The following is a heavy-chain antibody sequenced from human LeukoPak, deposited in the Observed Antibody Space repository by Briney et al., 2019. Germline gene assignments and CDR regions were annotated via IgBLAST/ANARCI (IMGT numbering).Heavy chain of an antibody. D-gene: IGHD4-23*01. CDR2: INPNSGGT. V-gene: IGHV1-2*04. J-gene: IGHJ4*02. Sequence: ASVRVSCTASGYTFTNYYINWVRQAPGQGLEWMGWINPNSGGTKFAQKFKGWVTMTRDTSISTAYMDLSRLNSDDTAVYYRARDLATVATPQLDDWGQGTLVTVSS. CDR1: GYTFTNYY. CDR3: ARDLATVATPQLDD.